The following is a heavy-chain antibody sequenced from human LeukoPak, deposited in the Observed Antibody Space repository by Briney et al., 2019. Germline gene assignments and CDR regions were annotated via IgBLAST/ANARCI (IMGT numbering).Heavy chain of an antibody. Sequence: PSETLSLTCAVYGGSFSGYYWSWIRQPPGKGLEWIGEINHSGSTNYNPSLKSRVTISVDTSKNRFSLKLSSVTAADTAVYYCARGLYYYDSSGYSYHFDYWGQGTLVTVSS. CDR2: INHSGST. CDR1: GGSFSGYY. V-gene: IGHV4-34*01. J-gene: IGHJ4*02. CDR3: ARGLYYYDSSGYSYHFDY. D-gene: IGHD3-22*01.